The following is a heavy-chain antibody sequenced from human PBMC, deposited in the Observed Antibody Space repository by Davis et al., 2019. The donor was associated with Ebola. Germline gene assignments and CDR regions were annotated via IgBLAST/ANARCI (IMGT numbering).Heavy chain of an antibody. CDR2: IIPIFGTA. Sequence: AASVKVSCKASGGTFSSYSISWVRQAPGQGLEWMGGIIPIFGTASYTQKFQGRVTMTRDTSTSTVYMELSSLRSEDTAVYYCAKPNYDSSGYYYDYYGMDVWGKGTTVTVSS. J-gene: IGHJ6*04. D-gene: IGHD3-22*01. V-gene: IGHV1-69*05. CDR1: GGTFSSYS. CDR3: AKPNYDSSGYYYDYYGMDV.